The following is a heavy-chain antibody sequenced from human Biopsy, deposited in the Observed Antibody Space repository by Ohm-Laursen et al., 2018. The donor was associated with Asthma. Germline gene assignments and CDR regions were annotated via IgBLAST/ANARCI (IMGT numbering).Heavy chain of an antibody. CDR2: IHNSGNT. Sequence: SETLSLTCTVSGGYISSDYWSWLRQSPGKGPEWIGYIHNSGNTNYNPSLKSRVTISLDTSKNHFSLRLSFVTAADTAVYFCARGQGRGIQLWSLDPWGQGVLVTVSS. J-gene: IGHJ5*02. CDR3: ARGQGRGIQLWSLDP. V-gene: IGHV4-59*01. D-gene: IGHD5-18*01. CDR1: GGYISSDY.